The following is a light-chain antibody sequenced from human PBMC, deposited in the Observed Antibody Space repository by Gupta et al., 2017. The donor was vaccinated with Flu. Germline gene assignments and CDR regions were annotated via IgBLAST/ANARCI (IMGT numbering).Light chain of an antibody. Sequence: NCMSSQPILYSSNNRHSLAWYKQKPGQPPKLLIYWTSTRESGVPDRFSGSGSGTSFTLTITSLQAEDVAVYYCQQHYTTPYTFGQGTKLEIK. CDR2: WTS. CDR3: QQHYTTPYT. J-gene: IGKJ2*01. V-gene: IGKV4-1*01. CDR1: QPILYSSNNRHS.